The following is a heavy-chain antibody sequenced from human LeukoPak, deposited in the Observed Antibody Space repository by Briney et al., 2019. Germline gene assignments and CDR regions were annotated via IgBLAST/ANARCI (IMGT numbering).Heavy chain of an antibody. V-gene: IGHV3-23*01. D-gene: IGHD4-17*01. Sequence: GGSLRLSCAASGFVFSSYAMSCVRQAPGKGLEWVSTLSDSGGKTYYADSVKGRFTISRDNSKNTLYLQMNSLRAEDTAVYYCAKVGLRLGGDYWGQGTLVTVSS. J-gene: IGHJ4*02. CDR1: GFVFSSYA. CDR2: LSDSGGKT. CDR3: AKVGLRLGGDY.